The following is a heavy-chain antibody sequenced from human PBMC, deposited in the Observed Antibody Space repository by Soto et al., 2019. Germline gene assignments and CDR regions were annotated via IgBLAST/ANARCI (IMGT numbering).Heavy chain of an antibody. Sequence: EVQLVESGGGLIQPGGSLRLSCAASGFTVSSTYMTWFRQAPGKGLEWVSVIFTDDTTNYADSVKGRFSISRDNSNNTLSLQMNSLRAEDTAVYSCASMGFGYSQDYWGQGTLVTVPS. D-gene: IGHD5-18*01. J-gene: IGHJ4*02. CDR2: IFTDDTT. CDR3: ASMGFGYSQDY. V-gene: IGHV3-53*01. CDR1: GFTVSSTY.